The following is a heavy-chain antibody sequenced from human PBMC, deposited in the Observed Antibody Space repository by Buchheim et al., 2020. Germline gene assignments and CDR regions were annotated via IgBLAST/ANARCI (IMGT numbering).Heavy chain of an antibody. J-gene: IGHJ4*02. CDR2: ITGSGGST. CDR3: AKDSGSSRLFDS. Sequence: EVQLLESGGGLVQPGGSLRLSCAASGFTFSSYAMSWVRQAPGKGLEWVSDITGSGGSTYYADSVKGRFTISRENSRDTLNLQMTSLRAEDTAVYYCAKDSGSSRLFDSWGQGTL. V-gene: IGHV3-23*01. D-gene: IGHD1-26*01. CDR1: GFTFSSYA.